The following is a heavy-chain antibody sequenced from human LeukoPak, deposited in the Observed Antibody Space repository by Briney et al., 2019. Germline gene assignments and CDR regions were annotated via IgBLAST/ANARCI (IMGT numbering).Heavy chain of an antibody. J-gene: IGHJ4*02. Sequence: GGSLRLSCAASGFTFSSYAMSWVRQAPGKGLEWVSAISGSGGSTYYADSVKGRFTISRDNSKNTLYLQMNSLRAEDTAVYYCAKDLPPASTKSYYFAYWGPGSLVTVSS. V-gene: IGHV3-23*01. CDR2: ISGSGGST. CDR3: AKDLPPASTKSYYFAY. CDR1: GFTFSSYA.